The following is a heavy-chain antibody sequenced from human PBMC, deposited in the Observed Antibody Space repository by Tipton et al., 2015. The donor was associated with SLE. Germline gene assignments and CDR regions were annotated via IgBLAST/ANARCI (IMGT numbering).Heavy chain of an antibody. CDR3: ARSRYMTMVVGGAFDI. J-gene: IGHJ3*02. Sequence: SLRLSCAASEFTFDDYAMHWVRQAPGKGLEWVSGISWNSGSIGYADSVKGRFTISRDNAKNSLYLQMNSLRAEDTAVYYCARSRYMTMVVGGAFDIWGQGTMVTVSS. V-gene: IGHV3-9*01. CDR2: ISWNSGSI. CDR1: EFTFDDYA. D-gene: IGHD4-23*01.